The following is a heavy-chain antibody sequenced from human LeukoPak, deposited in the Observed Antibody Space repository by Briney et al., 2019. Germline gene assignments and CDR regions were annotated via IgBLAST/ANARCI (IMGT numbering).Heavy chain of an antibody. D-gene: IGHD3-10*01. J-gene: IGHJ4*02. CDR2: INHCGST. V-gene: IGHV4-34*01. CDR1: GGSFSGYY. CDR3: ARERYYGSGGNIRPLFDY. Sequence: SETLSLTCSVYGGSFSGYYWIWIRQPPGKGLEWIGEINHCGSTNYNPSLKSRVTISVDTSKNHFSLKLSSVTPADTAVYYCARERYYGSGGNIRPLFDYWGQGTLVTVSS.